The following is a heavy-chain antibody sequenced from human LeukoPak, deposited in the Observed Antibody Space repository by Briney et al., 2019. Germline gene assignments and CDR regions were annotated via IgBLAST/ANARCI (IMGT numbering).Heavy chain of an antibody. CDR3: AVLATNYDS. D-gene: IGHD1-26*01. CDR2: INPNSGGT. Sequence: ASVKVSCKASGYTFTDYYMHWVRQAPGQGLEWMGRINPNSGGTNYAQKFQGRVTMARDTSISTAYMELSRLRFDDTAVYYCAVLATNYDSWGQGTLVTVSS. V-gene: IGHV1-2*06. J-gene: IGHJ4*02. CDR1: GYTFTDYY.